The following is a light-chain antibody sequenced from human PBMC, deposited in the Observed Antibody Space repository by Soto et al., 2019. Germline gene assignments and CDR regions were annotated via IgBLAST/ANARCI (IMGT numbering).Light chain of an antibody. Sequence: VLPQPPSASGSPGQSVTISCTGTKSDIGVYDFVSWYQHHPGKAPRLIIYEVVQRPSGVPDRFSGSKSGNTASLTVSGLQAADEADYFCKSYAGSNTYVFGSGTKVTAL. J-gene: IGLJ1*01. V-gene: IGLV2-8*01. CDR1: KSDIGVYDF. CDR3: KSYAGSNTYV. CDR2: EVV.